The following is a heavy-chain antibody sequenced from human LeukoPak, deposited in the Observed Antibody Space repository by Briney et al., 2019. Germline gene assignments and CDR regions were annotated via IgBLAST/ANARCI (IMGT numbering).Heavy chain of an antibody. J-gene: IGHJ6*03. D-gene: IGHD6-13*01. Sequence: SETLSLTCAVSGYSISSGYYWGWIRQPPGKGLEWIGSISPSGSTFYNPSLKSRVTISVDTSKNQFSLKLRSVTAADTAVYYCARHTAAGTNYYYMDVWGKGTTVTVSS. CDR3: ARHTAAGTNYYYMDV. CDR1: GYSISSGYY. CDR2: ISPSGST. V-gene: IGHV4-38-2*01.